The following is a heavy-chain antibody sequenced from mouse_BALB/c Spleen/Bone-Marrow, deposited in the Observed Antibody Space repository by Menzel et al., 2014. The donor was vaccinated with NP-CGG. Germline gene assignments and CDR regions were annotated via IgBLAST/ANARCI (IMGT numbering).Heavy chain of an antibody. Sequence: VQLQQSGAELAKPGASVKMSCKASGYTFTSYWMHWVKQRPGQGLEWIGYINLSTGYTDYNQKFNDKATLTADKSSSTAYMQLSSLTSKDSAVYYCARGNPLYAMDYWGQGTSVTVSS. CDR2: INLSTGYT. J-gene: IGHJ4*01. D-gene: IGHD2-1*01. CDR3: ARGNPLYAMDY. CDR1: GYTFTSYW. V-gene: IGHV1-7*01.